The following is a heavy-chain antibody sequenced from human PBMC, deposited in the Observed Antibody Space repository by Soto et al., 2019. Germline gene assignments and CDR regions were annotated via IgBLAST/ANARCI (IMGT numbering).Heavy chain of an antibody. V-gene: IGHV3-9*01. D-gene: IGHD3-9*01. Sequence: GGSLRLSCAASGFTFDDYAMHWVRQAPGKGLEWVSGISWNSGSIGYADSVKGRFTISRDNAKNSLYLQMNSLRAEDTALYYRAKGAGILTGPYYFDYWGQGTLVTVSS. CDR3: AKGAGILTGPYYFDY. CDR2: ISWNSGSI. J-gene: IGHJ4*02. CDR1: GFTFDDYA.